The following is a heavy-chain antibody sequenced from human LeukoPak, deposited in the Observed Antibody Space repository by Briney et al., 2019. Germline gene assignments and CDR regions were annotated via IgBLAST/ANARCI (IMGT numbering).Heavy chain of an antibody. V-gene: IGHV1-46*01. CDR1: GYTFTSYY. J-gene: IGHJ4*02. D-gene: IGHD5-24*01. CDR2: INPSGGST. CDR3: ARGFTGWLQLYYFDY. Sequence: APVKVSCEASGYTFTSYYMHWVRQAPGQGLEWMGIINPSGGSTSYAQKFQGRVTMTRDTSTSTVYMELSSLRSEDTAVYYCARGFTGWLQLYYFDYWGQGTLVTVSS.